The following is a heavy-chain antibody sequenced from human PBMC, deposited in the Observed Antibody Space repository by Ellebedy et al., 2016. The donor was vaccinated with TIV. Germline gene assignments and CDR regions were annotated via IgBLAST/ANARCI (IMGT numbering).Heavy chain of an antibody. CDR3: ARIYGDYVEYYFDY. CDR2: ISSSSSYI. Sequence: GESLKISCAASGFTFSSYSMNWVRQAPGKGLEWVSSISSSSSYIYYADSVKGRFTISRDNAKNSLYLQMNSLRAEDTAVYYCARIYGDYVEYYFDYWGQGTLVTVSS. J-gene: IGHJ4*02. D-gene: IGHD4-17*01. CDR1: GFTFSSYS. V-gene: IGHV3-21*01.